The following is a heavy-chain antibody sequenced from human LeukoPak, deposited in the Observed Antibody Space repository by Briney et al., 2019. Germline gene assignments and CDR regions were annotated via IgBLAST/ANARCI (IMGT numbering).Heavy chain of an antibody. CDR2: IHHDGFNR. D-gene: IGHD3-16*01. CDR1: GFTFSNYG. Sequence: GGSLRLSCVASGFTFSNYGMLWVRQAPGKGLEWVAFIHHDGFNRYYADSVKGRVTISRDNSKKTLSLQVDGLRPEDTAVYFCANCVVSRGAFSLNYWGLGTLVTVSS. J-gene: IGHJ4*02. V-gene: IGHV3-30*02. CDR3: ANCVVSRGAFSLNY.